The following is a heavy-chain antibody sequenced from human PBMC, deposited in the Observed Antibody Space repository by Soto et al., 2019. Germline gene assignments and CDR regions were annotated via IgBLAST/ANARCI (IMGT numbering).Heavy chain of an antibody. Sequence: EVQLVESGGGLVQPGRSLRLSCITSGFTFDDHAMHWVRQAPGKGLEWVSGISWNSGYIGYEDSVKGRFTISRDNAKNSVHLQMNSLRAEDTAFYYCAKDIKWNLPAGYFDNWGQGTLVTVSS. D-gene: IGHD1-1*01. V-gene: IGHV3-9*01. CDR2: ISWNSGYI. CDR1: GFTFDDHA. CDR3: AKDIKWNLPAGYFDN. J-gene: IGHJ4*02.